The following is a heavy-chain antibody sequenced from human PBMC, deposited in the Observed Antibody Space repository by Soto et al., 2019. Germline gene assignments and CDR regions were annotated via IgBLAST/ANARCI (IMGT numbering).Heavy chain of an antibody. V-gene: IGHV4-59*01. CDR3: ARSRGGYFGY. CDR1: GGSISSYY. Sequence: QVQLQESGPGLVKPSETLSLTCTVSGGSISSYYWSWIRQPPGKGLEWIGYIYYSGSTNYNPSLXGGVSIXXDTSKNQCSLKLSSVTAADTVGYSCARSRGGYFGYWGQGTLVTVSS. D-gene: IGHD3-22*01. CDR2: IYYSGST. J-gene: IGHJ4*02.